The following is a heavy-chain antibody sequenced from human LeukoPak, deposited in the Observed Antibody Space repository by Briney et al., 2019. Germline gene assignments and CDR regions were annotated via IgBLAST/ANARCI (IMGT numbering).Heavy chain of an antibody. CDR1: GGSFSGYY. J-gene: IGHJ4*02. D-gene: IGHD3-10*01. V-gene: IGHV4-34*01. Sequence: PSETLSLTCAVYGGSFSGYYWSWIRQPPGKGLEWIGEINHSGSTNYNPSLKSRVTISVDTSKNQFSLKLSSVTAADTAVYYCARGGDQLWFGELLYRDRYFDYWGQGTLVTVSS. CDR2: INHSGST. CDR3: ARGGDQLWFGELLYRDRYFDY.